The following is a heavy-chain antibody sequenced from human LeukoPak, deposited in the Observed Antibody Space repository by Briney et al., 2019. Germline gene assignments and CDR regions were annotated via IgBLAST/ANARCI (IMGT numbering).Heavy chain of an antibody. CDR2: INPNSGGT. D-gene: IGHD3-22*01. J-gene: IGHJ4*02. Sequence: ASVKVSCKASGYTFTGYYVHWVRQAPGQGLEWMRWINPNSGGTNYAQKFQGRVTMTRDTSISTAYMELSRLRSDDTAVYYCASPPSHYYDSSGYLSAWGQGTLVTVSS. V-gene: IGHV1-2*02. CDR3: ASPPSHYYDSSGYLSA. CDR1: GYTFTGYY.